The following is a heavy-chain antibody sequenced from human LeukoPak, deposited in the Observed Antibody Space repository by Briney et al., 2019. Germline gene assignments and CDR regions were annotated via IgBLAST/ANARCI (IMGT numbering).Heavy chain of an antibody. V-gene: IGHV3-9*01. J-gene: IGHJ6*04. D-gene: IGHD3-10*02. CDR2: ISWNSGSI. CDR3: AELGITMIGGV. Sequence: GGSLRLSCAASGFTFDDFAMHWVRQVPGKGLEWVSGISWNSGSIGYADSVKGRFTISRDNAKNSLYLQMNSLRAEDTAVYYCAELGITMIGGVWGKGTTVTISS. CDR1: GFTFDDFA.